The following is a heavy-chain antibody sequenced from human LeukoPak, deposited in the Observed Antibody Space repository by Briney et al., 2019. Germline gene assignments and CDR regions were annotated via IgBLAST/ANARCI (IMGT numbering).Heavy chain of an antibody. V-gene: IGHV3-33*01. CDR2: IWYDGSNK. CDR1: GYTFTSYG. J-gene: IGHJ4*02. Sequence: SCKASGYTFTSYGMHWVRQAPGKGLEWVAVIWYDGSNKYYADSVKGRFTISRDNSKNTLYLQMNSLRAEDTAVYYCARDRNTAFDYWGQGTLVTVSS. D-gene: IGHD1-14*01. CDR3: ARDRNTAFDY.